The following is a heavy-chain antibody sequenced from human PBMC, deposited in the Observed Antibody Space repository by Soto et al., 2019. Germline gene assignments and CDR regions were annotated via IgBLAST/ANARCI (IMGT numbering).Heavy chain of an antibody. CDR3: VGDYYFDY. CDR1: GFTFSSYE. CDR2: ISTSGETI. D-gene: IGHD2-21*02. J-gene: IGHJ4*02. V-gene: IGHV3-48*03. Sequence: GGSLRLSCAGSGFTFSSYEMNWVRQAQGKGLEWVSYISTSGETIYYADSVKGRFTISRDNARNSLYLQMNSLTAEDTAVYYCVGDYYFDYWGRGTLVTVSS.